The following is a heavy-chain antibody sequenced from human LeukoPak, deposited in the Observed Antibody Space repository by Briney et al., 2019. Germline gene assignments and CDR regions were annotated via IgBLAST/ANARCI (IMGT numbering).Heavy chain of an antibody. CDR3: AKDTGGSSGFDY. Sequence: PGGSLRLSCAASGFTFSSYAMHWVRQAPGKGLEWVAVISYDGSNKYYADSVKGRFTISRDNSKNTLYLQMNSLRAEDTAVYYCAKDTGGSSGFDYWGQGTLVTVSS. V-gene: IGHV3-30*04. CDR2: ISYDGSNK. D-gene: IGHD6-19*01. CDR1: GFTFSSYA. J-gene: IGHJ4*02.